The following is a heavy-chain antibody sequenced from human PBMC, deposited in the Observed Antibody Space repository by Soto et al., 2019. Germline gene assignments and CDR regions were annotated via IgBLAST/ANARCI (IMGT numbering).Heavy chain of an antibody. V-gene: IGHV4-31*03. CDR3: ARDIAAAGTHYYCYYMDV. CDR2: IYYSGST. Sequence: SETLSLTCTVSGGSISSGGYYWSWIRQHPGKGLEWIGYIYYSGSTYYNPSLKSRVTISVDTSKNQFSLKLSSVTAADTAVYYCARDIAAAGTHYYCYYMDVWGKGTTVTVSS. CDR1: GGSISSGGYY. J-gene: IGHJ6*03. D-gene: IGHD6-13*01.